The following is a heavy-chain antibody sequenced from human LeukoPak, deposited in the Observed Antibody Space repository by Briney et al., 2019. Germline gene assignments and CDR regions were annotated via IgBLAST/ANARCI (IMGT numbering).Heavy chain of an antibody. J-gene: IGHJ4*02. CDR2: IKQDGSQE. CDR1: RFTLSTYW. Sequence: GGSLRLSCAASRFTLSTYWMSWVRQAPGKGLEWVAHIKQDGSQEYYVDSVKGRFTISRDSAKNSLYLQMNSLRAEDTAVYYCARGVPYDTWSGPHYSDYWGQGTLVTVSS. CDR3: ARGVPYDTWSGPHYSDY. D-gene: IGHD3-3*01. V-gene: IGHV3-7*01.